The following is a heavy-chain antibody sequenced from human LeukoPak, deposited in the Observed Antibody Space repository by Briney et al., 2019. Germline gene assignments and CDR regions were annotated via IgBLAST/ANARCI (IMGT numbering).Heavy chain of an antibody. J-gene: IGHJ4*02. V-gene: IGHV3-53*01. CDR1: GFTLSNYW. CDR3: ARASAAGIMLDS. CDR2: IYSGGST. D-gene: IGHD6-13*01. Sequence: GGSLRLSCAASGFTLSNYWMHWVRQAPGKGLEWVSVIYSGGSTYYADSVKGRFTISRDNSKNTLYLQTNSLRAEDTAVYYCARASAAGIMLDSWGQGTLVTVSS.